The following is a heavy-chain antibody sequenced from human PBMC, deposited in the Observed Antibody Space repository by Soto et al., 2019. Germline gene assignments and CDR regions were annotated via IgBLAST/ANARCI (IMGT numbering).Heavy chain of an antibody. J-gene: IGHJ5*02. V-gene: IGHV3-73*01. CDR1: GFTFSGSA. CDR3: SSHSPEDMIRT. CDR2: IRNKANNYAT. D-gene: IGHD2-15*01. Sequence: GGSLRLSCAASGFTFSGSAMHWVRQASGKGLEWVGRIRNKANNYATAYAASVKGRFTISRDDSENTAYLQMNSLKTEDTAVYYCSSHSPEDMIRTWGQGTLVTVSS.